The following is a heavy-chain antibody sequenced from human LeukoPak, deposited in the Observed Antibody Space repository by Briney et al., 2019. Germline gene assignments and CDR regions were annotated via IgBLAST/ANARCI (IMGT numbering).Heavy chain of an antibody. V-gene: IGHV4-34*01. D-gene: IGHD6-13*01. CDR3: ARVPYSSCWYEKFDY. CDR1: GGSFSGYY. Sequence: SETLSLTCAVYGGSFSGYYWSWSRQPPGKGLEWIGEINYSGSTNYNPSLKSRVTISVDTSKNQFSLKLSSVTAADTAVYYCARVPYSSCWYEKFDYWGQGTLVTVSS. CDR2: INYSGST. J-gene: IGHJ4*02.